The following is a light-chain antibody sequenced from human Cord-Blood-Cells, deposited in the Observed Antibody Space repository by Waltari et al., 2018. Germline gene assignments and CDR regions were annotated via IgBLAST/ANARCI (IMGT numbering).Light chain of an antibody. CDR3: CSYAGSSTFGVV. CDR2: EVS. J-gene: IGLJ2*01. CDR1: SSDVGSYNL. V-gene: IGLV2-23*02. Sequence: QSALTQPASVSGSPGQSITISCTGTSSDVGSYNLDSWYQQHQGKAPKLMIYEVSKRPSGVSNRFSGSKSGNTASLTISGLQAEDEADYYCCSYAGSSTFGVVFGGGTKLTVL.